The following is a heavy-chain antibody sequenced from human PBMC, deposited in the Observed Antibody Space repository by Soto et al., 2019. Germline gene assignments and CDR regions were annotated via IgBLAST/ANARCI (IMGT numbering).Heavy chain of an antibody. J-gene: IGHJ3*02. Sequence: EVQLVESGGGLVQPGGSLRLSCAVSGFTVSYNYMSWVRQAPGKGMEWVSVIYSGVDTYDADSVKGRFTISRENSKNTLYRQMGSLSTEATAGNSGPKARGSGADYWCGDAFDIWGQGRVVTVPS. CDR1: GFTVSYNY. CDR3: PKARGSGADYWCGDAFDI. V-gene: IGHV3-53*01. CDR2: IYSGVDT. D-gene: IGHD3-3*01.